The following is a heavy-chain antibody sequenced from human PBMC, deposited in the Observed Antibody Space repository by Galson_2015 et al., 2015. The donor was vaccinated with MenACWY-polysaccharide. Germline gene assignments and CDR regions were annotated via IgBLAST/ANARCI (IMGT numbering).Heavy chain of an antibody. J-gene: IGHJ6*02. Sequence: SLRLSCAASGFTFSRYDMHWVRQVTGKGLEWVSAIGTAGDTHYPDSVKGRFTISRENARDSLYLQINSLRAGDTAVYYCAREAYKVESRRGVYYYGMGVWGQGTTVTVSS. CDR3: AREAYKVESRRGVYYYGMGV. CDR1: GFTFSRYD. V-gene: IGHV3-13*01. D-gene: IGHD3-10*01. CDR2: IGTAGDT.